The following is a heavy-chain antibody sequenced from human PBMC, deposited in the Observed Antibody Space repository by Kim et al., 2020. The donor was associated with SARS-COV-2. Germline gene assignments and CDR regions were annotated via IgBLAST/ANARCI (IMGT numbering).Heavy chain of an antibody. CDR3: ARDRSGYGLFDY. Sequence: YNPSLKSRLTISRDTSKNQFSLKLRSVTAADTAVYFCARDRSGYGLFDYWGQGTLVTVSS. V-gene: IGHV4-31*02. D-gene: IGHD3-3*01. J-gene: IGHJ4*02.